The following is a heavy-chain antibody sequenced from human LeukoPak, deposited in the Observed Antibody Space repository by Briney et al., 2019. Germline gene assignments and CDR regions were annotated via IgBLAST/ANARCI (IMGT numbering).Heavy chain of an antibody. CDR3: ARGDGYNFYPFDY. CDR2: IYYSGST. Sequence: PSETLSLTCTVSGVSISSYYWSWLRQPPGKGLEWIGYIYYSGSTNYNPSLKSRVTISVDTSKNQFSLKLSSVTAADTAVYYCARGDGYNFYPFDYWGQGTLVTVSS. D-gene: IGHD5-24*01. J-gene: IGHJ4*02. V-gene: IGHV4-59*08. CDR1: GVSISSYY.